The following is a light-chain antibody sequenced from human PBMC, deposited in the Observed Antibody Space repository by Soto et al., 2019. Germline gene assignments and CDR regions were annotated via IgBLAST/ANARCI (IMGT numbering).Light chain of an antibody. V-gene: IGLV1-40*01. CDR3: QSYDSSLSGFVV. J-gene: IGLJ2*01. CDR1: SSNIGAGYN. CDR2: GNS. Sequence: QSVLTQPPSVSGAPGQRVTISCTGSSSNIGAGYNVHWYQQLPGTAPKLLIYGNSNRPSGVPDRFSGSKSGTSASLAITGLHAEDEADYYCQSYDSSLSGFVVFGGGTKLTV.